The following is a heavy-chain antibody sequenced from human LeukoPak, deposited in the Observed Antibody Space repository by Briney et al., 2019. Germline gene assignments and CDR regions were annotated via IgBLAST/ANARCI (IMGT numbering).Heavy chain of an antibody. CDR1: GGTFSSYA. CDR2: IIPIFGTA. V-gene: IGHV1-69*06. Sequence: GASVKVSCKASGGTFSSYAISWVRQAPGPGLEWMGRIIPIFGTANYAQKFQGRVTITADKSTSTAYMELSSLRSEDTAVYYCAIPPRGDEGYYYYYMDVWGKGTTVTVSS. CDR3: AIPPRGDEGYYYYYMDV. J-gene: IGHJ6*03.